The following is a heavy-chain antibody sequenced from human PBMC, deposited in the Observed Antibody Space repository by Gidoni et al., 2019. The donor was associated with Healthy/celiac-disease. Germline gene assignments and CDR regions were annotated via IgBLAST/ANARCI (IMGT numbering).Heavy chain of an antibody. Sequence: QVQLQESGPGLVQSSETLSLTSIASGGPMSRYYCTWLRPPPGKGMEWIGYINSNGKLAYNPSRKRLITNTGDTSRCQFSRKFNSVTAADTAVYYCARGRTYSYYWGQGTLVTVSS. CDR1: GGPMSRYY. V-gene: IGHV4-59*01. J-gene: IGHJ4*02. CDR2: INSNGKL. D-gene: IGHD3-10*01. CDR3: ARGRTYSYY.